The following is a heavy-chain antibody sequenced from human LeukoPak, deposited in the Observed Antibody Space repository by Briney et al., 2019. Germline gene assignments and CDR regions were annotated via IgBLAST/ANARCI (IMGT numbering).Heavy chain of an antibody. D-gene: IGHD6-13*01. V-gene: IGHV4-30-2*01. Sequence: SETLSLTCAVSGGSISSGGYSWSWIRQPPGKGLEWIGYIYHSGSTYYNPSLKSRVTISVDRSKNQFSLKLSSVTAADTAVYYCARGSRSSWYNWFDPWGQGTLVTVSS. CDR1: GGSISSGGYS. J-gene: IGHJ5*02. CDR3: ARGSRSSWYNWFDP. CDR2: IYHSGST.